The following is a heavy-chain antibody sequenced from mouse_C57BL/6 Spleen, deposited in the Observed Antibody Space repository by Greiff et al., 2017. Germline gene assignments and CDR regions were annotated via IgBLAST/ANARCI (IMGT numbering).Heavy chain of an antibody. D-gene: IGHD2-2*01. J-gene: IGHJ4*01. CDR3: ARHGLGDAMDY. CDR2: INYDGSST. CDR1: GFTFSDYY. Sequence: DVKLVESEGGLVQPGSSMKLSCTASGFTFSDYYMPWVRQVPEKGLEWVANINYDGSSTYYLDSLKSSFIIWRDNAKNILDLIMSSRKTGDTATYYCARHGLGDAMDYWGQGTSVTVSS. V-gene: IGHV5-16*01.